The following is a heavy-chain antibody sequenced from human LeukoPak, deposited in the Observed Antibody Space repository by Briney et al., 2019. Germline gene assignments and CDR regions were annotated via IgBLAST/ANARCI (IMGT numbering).Heavy chain of an antibody. D-gene: IGHD6-13*01. V-gene: IGHV4-59*01. Sequence: KPSETLSLTCTVSGGSISSYYWSWVRQPPGKGLEWIGYIYYSGSTNYNPSLKSRVTISVDTSKNQFSLKLSSLTAADTAVYYCARGTYSSSWQLEHFDYWGQGTLVTVSS. J-gene: IGHJ4*02. CDR1: GGSISSYY. CDR2: IYYSGST. CDR3: ARGTYSSSWQLEHFDY.